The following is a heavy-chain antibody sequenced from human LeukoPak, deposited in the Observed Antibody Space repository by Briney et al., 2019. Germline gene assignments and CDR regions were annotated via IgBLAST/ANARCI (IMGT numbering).Heavy chain of an antibody. V-gene: IGHV3-7*01. CDR1: GFTFSSYW. CDR3: ARDYSTVTTFFDY. CDR2: IIQAGSEK. D-gene: IGHD4-17*01. Sequence: PGGSLRLSCAASGFTFSSYWMSWVRQAPGKGLEWVATIIQAGSEKYYVDSVKGRFTISRDNAKNSLYLQMNSLRAEDTAVYYCARDYSTVTTFFDYWGQGTLVTVSS. J-gene: IGHJ4*02.